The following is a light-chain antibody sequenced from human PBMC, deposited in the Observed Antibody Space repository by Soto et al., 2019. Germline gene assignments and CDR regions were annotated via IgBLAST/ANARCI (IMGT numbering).Light chain of an antibody. CDR1: NIGSKS. Sequence: SYELTQSPSLSVAPGQTATITCGGNNIGSKSVNWYQHKAGQAPVLVMSYDSYRPSGIPERFSGSNSGNTATLTLSRVESGDEAEYYCQVWDTSNDHHVFGSGTKLTVL. CDR3: QVWDTSNDHHV. V-gene: IGLV3-21*01. J-gene: IGLJ1*01. CDR2: YDS.